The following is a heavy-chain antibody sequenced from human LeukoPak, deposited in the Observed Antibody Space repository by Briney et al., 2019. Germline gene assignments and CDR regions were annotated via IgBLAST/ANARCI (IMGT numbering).Heavy chain of an antibody. CDR2: ISWDGTNT. J-gene: IGHJ4*02. V-gene: IGHV3-43*01. Sequence: GGSLRLSCAASGFTFDDYPMHWVRQTPGKSLEWVSLISWDGTNTYYADSVKGRFTISRDNSKNSLYLQMNSLRTDDTALYYCAKDVRSDASGSHSPGGFDYWGQGTLVTVSS. CDR1: GFTFDDYP. D-gene: IGHD3-10*01. CDR3: AKDVRSDASGSHSPGGFDY.